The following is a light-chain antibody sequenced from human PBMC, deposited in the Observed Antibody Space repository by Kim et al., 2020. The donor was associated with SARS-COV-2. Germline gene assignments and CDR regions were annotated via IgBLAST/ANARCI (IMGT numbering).Light chain of an antibody. Sequence: PGKTAMITCGGNSIGSKSVHWYQQKPGQAPVLVIYYDSDRPSGIPERFSGSNSGNTATLTISRVEAGDEADYYCQVWDSSSDHPEVFGGGTQLTVL. J-gene: IGLJ2*01. CDR2: YDS. V-gene: IGLV3-21*04. CDR1: SIGSKS. CDR3: QVWDSSSDHPEV.